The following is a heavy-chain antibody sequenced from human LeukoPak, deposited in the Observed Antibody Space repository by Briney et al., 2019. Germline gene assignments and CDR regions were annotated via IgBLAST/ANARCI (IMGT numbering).Heavy chain of an antibody. CDR1: GYTFTSYD. CDR2: MNPNSGNT. D-gene: IGHD3-22*01. Sequence: ASVKVSCKASGYTFTSYDINWVRQATGQGLEWMGWMNPNSGNTGYAQKFQGRVTMTEDTSTDTAYMELSSLRSEDTAVYYCATTLILYDSSGYRFDYWGQGTLVTVSS. V-gene: IGHV1-8*01. CDR3: ATTLILYDSSGYRFDY. J-gene: IGHJ4*02.